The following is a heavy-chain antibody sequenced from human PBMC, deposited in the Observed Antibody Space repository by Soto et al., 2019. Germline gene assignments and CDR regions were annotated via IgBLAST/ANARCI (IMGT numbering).Heavy chain of an antibody. Sequence: SETLSLTCTVSGGSISSYYWSWIRQPPGKGLEWVGYIYYSGGTNYNPSLKRRVTISVDTSKNQFSLKLSSVTAEDTAVYYCARGGRDGYNGVLGYWGQGTLVTVSS. CDR2: IYYSGGT. CDR3: ARGGRDGYNGVLGY. D-gene: IGHD5-12*01. J-gene: IGHJ4*02. CDR1: GGSISSYY. V-gene: IGHV4-59*01.